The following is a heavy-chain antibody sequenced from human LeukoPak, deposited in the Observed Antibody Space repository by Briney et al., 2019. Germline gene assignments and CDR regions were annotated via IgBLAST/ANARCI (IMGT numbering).Heavy chain of an antibody. CDR2: INPNSGGT. Sequence: GASVKVSCKASGYTFTGYYMHWVRQAPGQGLEWMGWINPNSGGTNYAQKFQGRVTMTRDTSINTAYMDLSSLRSDDTAVYYCARGTGDSSGFLILLLYFDYWGQGTLVTVSS. J-gene: IGHJ4*02. CDR3: ARGTGDSSGFLILLLYFDY. D-gene: IGHD3-22*01. V-gene: IGHV1-2*02. CDR1: GYTFTGYY.